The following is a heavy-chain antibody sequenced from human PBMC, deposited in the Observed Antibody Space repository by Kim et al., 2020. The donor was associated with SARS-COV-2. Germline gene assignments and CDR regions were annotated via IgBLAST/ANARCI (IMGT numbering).Heavy chain of an antibody. J-gene: IGHJ4*02. V-gene: IGHV3-33*01. CDR3: AREGGAMETGGFDY. D-gene: IGHD2-8*02. CDR2: IWYDGSNK. Sequence: GGSLRLSCAASGFTFSSYGMHWVRQAPGKGLEWVAVIWYDGSNKYYADSVKGRFTISRDNSKNTLYLQMNSLRAEDTAVYYCAREGGAMETGGFDYWGQGTLVTVSS. CDR1: GFTFSSYG.